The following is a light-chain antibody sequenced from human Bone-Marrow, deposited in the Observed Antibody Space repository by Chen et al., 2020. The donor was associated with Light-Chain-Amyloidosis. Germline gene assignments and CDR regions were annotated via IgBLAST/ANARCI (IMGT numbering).Light chain of an antibody. CDR3: QVWDRSSDRPV. CDR1: NIGSTI. V-gene: IGLV3-21*02. CDR2: DES. Sequence: SYVLTQPSSVSVAPGQTATIARGGNNIGSTIVHWYQQTPGQAPLLVVYDESDRPSGIPERLSGSNSGNTATLTISRVEAGDEADYYCQVWDRSSDRPVFGGGTKLTVL. J-gene: IGLJ3*02.